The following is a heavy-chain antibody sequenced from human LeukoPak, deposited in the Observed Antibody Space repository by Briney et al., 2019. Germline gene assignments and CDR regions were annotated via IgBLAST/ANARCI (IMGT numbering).Heavy chain of an antibody. J-gene: IGHJ3*01. CDR1: GGSITSYY. V-gene: IGHV4-59*01. D-gene: IGHD3-3*01. CDR2: IYYSGST. Sequence: PSETLSLTCTVSGGSITSYYWSWIRQPPEKALEWIGYIYYSGSTNYNPSLKSRVTISVDTSTNQFSLKLSSVTAADTAVYYCARGIFGMVLNAFDLWGRGTMVTVSS. CDR3: ARGIFGMVLNAFDL.